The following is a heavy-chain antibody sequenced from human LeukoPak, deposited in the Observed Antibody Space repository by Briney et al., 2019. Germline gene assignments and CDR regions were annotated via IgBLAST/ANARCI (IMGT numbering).Heavy chain of an antibody. CDR1: GGTFSSYA. Sequence: SVKVSCKASGGTFSSYAISWVRQAPGQGLEWMGGIIPIFGTANYAQKFQGRVTITADKSTSTAYMELSSLRSEDTAVYYCARVPQWELPSYMDVWGKGTTVTVSS. CDR3: ARVPQWELPSYMDV. CDR2: IIPIFGTA. D-gene: IGHD1-26*01. V-gene: IGHV1-69*06. J-gene: IGHJ6*04.